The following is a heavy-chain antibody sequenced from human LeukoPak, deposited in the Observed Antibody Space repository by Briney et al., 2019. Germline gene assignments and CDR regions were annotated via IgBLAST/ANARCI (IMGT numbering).Heavy chain of an antibody. Sequence: GGSLRLSCAASGLTFDKYSMHWVRQAPGKGLEWVAVILYDGRNRYHADSVKGRFTISRDNSDNKLYLHMNSLRAEDTAVYYCARDLHSFYTIGYPDFWGQGTLLTVSS. D-gene: IGHD5-12*01. CDR2: ILYDGRNR. V-gene: IGHV3-33*01. J-gene: IGHJ4*02. CDR1: GLTFDKYS. CDR3: ARDLHSFYTIGYPDF.